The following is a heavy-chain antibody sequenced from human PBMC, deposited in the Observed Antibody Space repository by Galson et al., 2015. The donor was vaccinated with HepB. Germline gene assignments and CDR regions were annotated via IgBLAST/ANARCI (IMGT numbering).Heavy chain of an antibody. CDR1: GGSVSSSDYS. V-gene: IGHV4-61*08. Sequence: ETLSLTCTVSGGSVSSSDYSWNWIRQPPGKGLEWIGHISYSGSPIYNPSLKRRATISVDMPMRQFSLKLTSVTAADTAVYYCATEGADLYLGYIDLWGRGTLVTVSS. CDR2: ISYSGSP. J-gene: IGHJ2*01. D-gene: IGHD2-8*01. CDR3: ATEGADLYLGYIDL.